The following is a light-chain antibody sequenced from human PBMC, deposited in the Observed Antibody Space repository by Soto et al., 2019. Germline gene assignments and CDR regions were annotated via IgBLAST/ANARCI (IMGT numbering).Light chain of an antibody. CDR1: QIVKSSY. CDR2: GAS. Sequence: EILLRQCPGTLSFSSGDRATLSCTASQIVKSSYLDWYQEKHGQAPRLLIYGASNRATGIPDRFSGSGSGTDFTLTITRLEQEDFAVYYCQPYGSSPWKFGQGTKVDIK. V-gene: IGKV3-20*01. J-gene: IGKJ1*01. CDR3: QPYGSSPWK.